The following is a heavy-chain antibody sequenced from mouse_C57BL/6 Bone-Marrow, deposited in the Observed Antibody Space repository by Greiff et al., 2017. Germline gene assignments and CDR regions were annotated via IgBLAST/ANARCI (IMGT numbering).Heavy chain of an antibody. CDR2: ISSGGSTI. J-gene: IGHJ4*01. Sequence: EVKLQESGGGLVKPGGSLKLSCAASGFTFSDYGMHWVRQAPEKGLEWVSYISSGGSTIYYADTVKVRFTISRDKAKNTLFLQMTSLRSEDTAMYYCARWYYAMDYGGQGTSVTVSS. CDR1: GFTFSDYG. V-gene: IGHV5-17*01. CDR3: ARWYYAMDY.